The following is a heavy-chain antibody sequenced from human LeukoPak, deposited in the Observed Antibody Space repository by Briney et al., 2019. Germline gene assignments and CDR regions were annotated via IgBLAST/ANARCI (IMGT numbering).Heavy chain of an antibody. CDR2: ISGDGGST. Sequence: GGSLRLSCAAPGFIFGNYAIHWVRQAPGKGVEWVSLISGDGGSTFYADSVKGRFTISRDNSKNSLSLQMSSLRSEDTALYYCARESETSGWYDYWGQGTLVTVSS. J-gene: IGHJ4*02. V-gene: IGHV3-43*02. CDR3: ARESETSGWYDY. D-gene: IGHD6-19*01. CDR1: GFIFGNYA.